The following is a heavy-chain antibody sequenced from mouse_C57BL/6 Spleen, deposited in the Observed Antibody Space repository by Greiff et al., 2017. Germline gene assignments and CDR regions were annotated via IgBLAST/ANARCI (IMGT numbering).Heavy chain of an antibody. CDR2: IDPEDGDT. D-gene: IGHD2-2*01. V-gene: IGHV14-1*01. J-gene: IGHJ3*01. CDR3: TPIYYGYDSGFAY. Sequence: VQLQQSGAELVRPGASVKLSCTASGFNIKDYYMHWVKQRPEQGLEWIGRIDPEDGDTEYAPKFPGKATMTADTSSNTAYLPLSSLTAEDTAVYYCTPIYYGYDSGFAYWGQGTLVTVSA. CDR1: GFNIKDYY.